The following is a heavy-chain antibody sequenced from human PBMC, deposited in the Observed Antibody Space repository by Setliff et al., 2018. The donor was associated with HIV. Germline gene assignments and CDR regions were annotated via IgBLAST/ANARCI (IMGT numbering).Heavy chain of an antibody. V-gene: IGHV4-34*01. D-gene: IGHD3-22*01. J-gene: IGHJ4*02. CDR3: ATFDYYDSSGFYYGGGH. Sequence: PSETLSLTCAVYGGSLSSSYWTWIRQAPGERLEWIGDITHSGSAEYSPSFRSRVTISVDTSKNQFSLKLNSVTAADTAVYYCATFDYYDSSGFYYGGGHWGQGTLVTVSS. CDR2: ITHSGSA. CDR1: GGSLSSSY.